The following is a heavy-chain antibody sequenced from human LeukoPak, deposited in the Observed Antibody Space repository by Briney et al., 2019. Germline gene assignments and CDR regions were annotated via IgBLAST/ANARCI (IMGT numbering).Heavy chain of an antibody. J-gene: IGHJ6*03. Sequence: ASVKVSCKASGYTFTGYYMHWVRQAPGQGLEWMGWINPNSGGTNYAQKFQGWVTMTRDSSISTAYMELSRLRSDDTAVYYCAREAPNSSSPFRSGEYYYYYMDVWGKGTTVTVSS. CDR2: INPNSGGT. CDR1: GYTFTGYY. D-gene: IGHD6-6*01. CDR3: AREAPNSSSPFRSGEYYYYYMDV. V-gene: IGHV1-2*04.